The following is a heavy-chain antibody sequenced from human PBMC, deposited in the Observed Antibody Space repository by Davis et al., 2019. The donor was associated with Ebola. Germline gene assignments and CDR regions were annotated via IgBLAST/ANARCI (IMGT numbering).Heavy chain of an antibody. CDR3: AKGGGSSGWSFDN. D-gene: IGHD6-19*01. CDR1: GFTFSSYG. V-gene: IGHV3-30*02. CDR2: IRYDGSNK. J-gene: IGHJ4*02. Sequence: PGGSLRLSCAASGFTFSSYGMHWVRQAPGKGLEWVAFIRYDGSNKYYADSVKGRFTISRDNSKNTLYLQMNSLRAEDTAVYYCAKGGGSSGWSFDNWGQGTLVTVSS.